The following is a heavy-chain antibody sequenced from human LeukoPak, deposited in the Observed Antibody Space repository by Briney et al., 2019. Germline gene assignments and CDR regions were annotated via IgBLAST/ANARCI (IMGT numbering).Heavy chain of an antibody. CDR3: ARDRYYDSRGRYYFDY. CDR2: ISAYNGNT. Sequence: ASVKVSCKASGYTFTSYGISWVRQAPAQGLEWMAWISAYNGNTNYAQNLQGRVTMTTDTSTSTAYMELRSLQFDDTVVYYCARDRYYDSRGRYYFDYWGQGTLVTVSS. J-gene: IGHJ4*02. V-gene: IGHV1-18*01. CDR1: GYTFTSYG. D-gene: IGHD3-22*01.